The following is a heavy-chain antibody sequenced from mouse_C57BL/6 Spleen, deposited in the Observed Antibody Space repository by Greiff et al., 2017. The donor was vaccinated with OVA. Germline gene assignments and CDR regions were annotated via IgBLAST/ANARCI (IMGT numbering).Heavy chain of an antibody. CDR1: GFSLTSYG. D-gene: IGHD2-3*01. J-gene: IGHJ4*01. CDR2: IWSDGST. Sequence: VQLQESGPGLVAPSQSLSITCTVSGFSLTSYGVHWVRQPPGKGLEWLVVIWSDGSTTYNSALNSRLSISKDNSTSQVSLKMNSLQTDDTAVYYCASDGYYSYYAMDYWGQGTSVTVSS. V-gene: IGHV2-6*03. CDR3: ASDGYYSYYAMDY.